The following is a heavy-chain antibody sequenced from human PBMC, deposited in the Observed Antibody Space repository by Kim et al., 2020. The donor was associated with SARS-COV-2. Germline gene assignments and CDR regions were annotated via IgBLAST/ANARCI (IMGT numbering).Heavy chain of an antibody. CDR3: ARGDILTGYFIPPYYYGMGV. V-gene: IGHV3-13*01. CDR1: GFTFSSYD. Sequence: GGSLRLSCAASGFTFSSYDMHWVRQATGKGLEWVSAIGTAGDTYYPGSVKGRFTISRENAKNSLYLQMNSLRAGDTAVYYCARGDILTGYFIPPYYYGMGVWGQGTTVTVSS. D-gene: IGHD3-9*01. J-gene: IGHJ6*02. CDR2: IGTAGDT.